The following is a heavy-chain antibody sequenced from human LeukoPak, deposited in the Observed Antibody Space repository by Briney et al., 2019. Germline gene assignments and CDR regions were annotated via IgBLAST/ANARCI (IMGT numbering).Heavy chain of an antibody. J-gene: IGHJ4*02. CDR1: GGSFSGDY. D-gene: IGHD3-22*01. CDR2: ISHSGST. Sequence: SETLSLTCAVYGGSFSGDYWTWIRQPPGKGLEWIGEISHSGSTNYNPSLKSRVTISADTSKNQFSLSLTSVTAADTAIYYCASSRDYDDSGYNLLGFDYWGQGTLVTVSS. V-gene: IGHV4-34*01. CDR3: ASSRDYDDSGYNLLGFDY.